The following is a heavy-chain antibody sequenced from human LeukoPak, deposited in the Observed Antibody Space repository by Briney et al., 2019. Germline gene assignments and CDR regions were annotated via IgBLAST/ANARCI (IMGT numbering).Heavy chain of an antibody. CDR3: AKATKAIVVDNYFDY. Sequence: RPGGSLRLSCAASGFNFTSYAMSSVRQAPGKGLEWVSSVSANGGGTYYADSVKGRFTISRDNSKNTLYLQMNSLRAEDTAVYYCAKATKAIVVDNYFDYWGQGTLVTVSS. CDR1: GFNFTSYA. D-gene: IGHD3-22*01. CDR2: VSANGGGT. J-gene: IGHJ4*02. V-gene: IGHV3-23*01.